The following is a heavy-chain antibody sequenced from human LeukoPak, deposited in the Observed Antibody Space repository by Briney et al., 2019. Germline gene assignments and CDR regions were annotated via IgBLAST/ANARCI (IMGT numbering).Heavy chain of an antibody. CDR2: LFSGGST. D-gene: IGHD6-19*01. CDR3: ARDLKTSGWYGDFDY. V-gene: IGHV3-53*01. J-gene: IGHJ4*02. Sequence: GGSLRLSCVASGFTVSSNYMSWVPQAPGKGREWVSALFSGGSTFYADSVTGRFTISRDNSKNTVYLEMNSLRAEDTAVYYCARDLKTSGWYGDFDYWGQGTLVTVSS. CDR1: GFTVSSNY.